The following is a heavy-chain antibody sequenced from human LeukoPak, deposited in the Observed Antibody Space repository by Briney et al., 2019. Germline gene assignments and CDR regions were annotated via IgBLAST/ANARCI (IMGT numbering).Heavy chain of an antibody. CDR2: FDPEDGET. D-gene: IGHD3-22*01. CDR1: GYTPTELS. Sequence: ASVKVSCKVSGYTPTELSMHWVRQAPGKGLEWMGGFDPEDGETIYAQKFQGRVTMTEDTSTDTAYMELSGLRSEDTAVYYCATRYYYDSSGYYQAWGQGTLVTVSS. V-gene: IGHV1-24*01. J-gene: IGHJ5*02. CDR3: ATRYYYDSSGYYQA.